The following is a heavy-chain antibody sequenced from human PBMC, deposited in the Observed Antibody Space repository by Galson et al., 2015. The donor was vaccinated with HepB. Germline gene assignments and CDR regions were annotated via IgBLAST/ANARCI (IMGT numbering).Heavy chain of an antibody. V-gene: IGHV3-23*01. J-gene: IGHJ4*02. D-gene: IGHD1-26*01. CDR2: ITRGGYT. CDR3: AKDGISGSAPGL. CDR1: GFIFNNYA. Sequence: SLRLSCAASGFIFNNYAMSWVRQAPGKGLEWVSGITRGGYTYDVDSVKGRFTISRDNSKNTLYLQMNSLRAEDTAVYYCAKDGISGSAPGLGGQGTLSPSPQ.